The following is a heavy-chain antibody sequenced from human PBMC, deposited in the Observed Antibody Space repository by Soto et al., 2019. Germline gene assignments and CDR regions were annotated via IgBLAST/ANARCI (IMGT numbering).Heavy chain of an antibody. CDR3: ARDESGTSGFDP. D-gene: IGHD1-26*01. Sequence: PGGSLRLSCAASGFTVSSNYVNWVRQAPGKGLEWVSVIYGGGATFSADSVRGRFTISRDNFKNTVYLQMDNLRADDTAIYYCARDESGTSGFDPWGQGTLVTVSS. J-gene: IGHJ5*02. CDR1: GFTVSSNY. V-gene: IGHV3-53*01. CDR2: IYGGGAT.